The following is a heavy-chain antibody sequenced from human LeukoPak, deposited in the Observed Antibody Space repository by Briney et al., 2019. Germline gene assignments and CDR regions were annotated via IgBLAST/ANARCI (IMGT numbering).Heavy chain of an antibody. CDR2: IYPDDSDT. J-gene: IGHJ4*02. CDR1: GYSFTNYW. D-gene: IGHD1-26*01. V-gene: IGHV5-51*03. CDR3: ARREWELLHFDY. Sequence: SGESLRISCKGSGYSFTNYWIGWMRQMPGKGLEWMGMIYPDDSDTRFSPSFQGQVIISADKSISTAYLQWSSLKASDTAMYYCARREWELLHFDYWGQGTLVTVSS.